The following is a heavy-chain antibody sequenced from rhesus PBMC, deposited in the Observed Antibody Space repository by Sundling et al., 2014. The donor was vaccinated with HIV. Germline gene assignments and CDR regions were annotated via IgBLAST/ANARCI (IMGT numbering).Heavy chain of an antibody. V-gene: IGHV4-173*01. Sequence: QVQLQESGPGLVKPSETLSLTCAVSSGSIRTDYWTWIRQSPGKGLDWIGRISGGRGNTDYNPSLRGRVTFSIDTSKNQFSLKLSSVTAADTAVYYCARDRWTGYFPGVWDYWGQGVLVTVSS. J-gene: IGHJ4*01. CDR2: ISGGRGNT. CDR3: ARDRWTGYFPGVWDY. D-gene: IGHD3-3*01. CDR1: SGSIRTDY.